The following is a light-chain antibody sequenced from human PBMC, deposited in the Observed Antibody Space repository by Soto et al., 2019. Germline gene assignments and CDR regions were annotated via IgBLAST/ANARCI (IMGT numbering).Light chain of an antibody. CDR2: RNN. J-gene: IGLJ2*01. CDR1: SSNIGSNY. CDR3: ASWDDSLSGRV. V-gene: IGLV1-47*01. Sequence: QSALTQPPSASGTPGQRVTISCSGSSSNIGSNYLYWYQQLPGTAPKLLIYRNNQRPSGVPDRFSGSKSGTSASLVISGLRSEDEADYYCASWDDSLSGRVFGGGTKLTVL.